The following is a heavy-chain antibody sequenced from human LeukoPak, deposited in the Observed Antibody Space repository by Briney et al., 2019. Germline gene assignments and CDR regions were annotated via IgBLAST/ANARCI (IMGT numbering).Heavy chain of an antibody. CDR2: IGTADDT. J-gene: IGHJ6*02. Sequence: PGGSLRLSCAASGFTFSSYDMHWVRQATGKGLEWVSAIGTADDTYYPGSVKGRFTISRENAKNSLYLQMNSLRAGDTAVYYCAKDLFVPAIWLGELRNGMDVWGQGTTVTVSS. CDR3: AKDLFVPAIWLGELRNGMDV. CDR1: GFTFSSYD. V-gene: IGHV3-13*01. D-gene: IGHD3-10*01.